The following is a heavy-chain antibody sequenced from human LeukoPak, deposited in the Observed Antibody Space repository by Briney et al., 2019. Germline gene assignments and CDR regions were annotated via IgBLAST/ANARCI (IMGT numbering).Heavy chain of an antibody. CDR1: GFTFSSYG. J-gene: IGHJ5*02. CDR3: ARDGCSSTSCYGPLDGGWFDP. Sequence: GGSLRLSCAASGFTFSSYGMHWVRQAPGKGLEWVAFIRYDGSNKYYADSVKGRFTISRDNFKNTLYLQMNSLRAEDTAVYYCARDGCSSTSCYGPLDGGWFDPWGQGTLVTVSS. CDR2: IRYDGSNK. V-gene: IGHV3-30*02. D-gene: IGHD2-2*01.